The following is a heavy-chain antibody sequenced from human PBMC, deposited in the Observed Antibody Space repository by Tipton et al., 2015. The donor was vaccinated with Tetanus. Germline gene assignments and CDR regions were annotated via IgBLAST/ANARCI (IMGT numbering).Heavy chain of an antibody. Sequence: SLRLSCAVSGGSISSSNWWSWVRQPPGKGLEWIGEIYHSGSTTYNPSLKSRVTISVDKSKNQFSLKLSSVTAADTAVYYCARVFYDSSGYPDSYFDYWGQGTLVTVSS. D-gene: IGHD3-22*01. CDR2: IYHSGST. CDR3: ARVFYDSSGYPDSYFDY. CDR1: GGSISSSNW. J-gene: IGHJ4*02. V-gene: IGHV4-4*02.